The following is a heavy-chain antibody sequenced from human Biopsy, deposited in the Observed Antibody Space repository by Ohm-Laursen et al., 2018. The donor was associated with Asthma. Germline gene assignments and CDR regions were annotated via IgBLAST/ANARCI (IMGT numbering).Heavy chain of an antibody. CDR2: IWYDGGKK. CDR1: GFTFSDHG. J-gene: IGHJ4*02. D-gene: IGHD3-3*01. Sequence: SLRLSCAASGFTFSDHGMHWVRQAPGKGLEWVAVIWYDGGKKDYADSVKGRFSISRDNSKNTLYLQMNSLRGEDTAVYYCARDVMEWYLPAFDFWGQGTLVTVSS. CDR3: ARDVMEWYLPAFDF. V-gene: IGHV3-33*01.